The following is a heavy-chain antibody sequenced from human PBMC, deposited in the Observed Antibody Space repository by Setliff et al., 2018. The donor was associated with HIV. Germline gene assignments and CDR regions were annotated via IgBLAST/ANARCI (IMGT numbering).Heavy chain of an antibody. J-gene: IGHJ4*02. Sequence: GESLKVSCKASGYTFTDYFMHWVRQAPGKGLEWVAFIRYDGTNNIYYADSVKGRFTVSRDDSKNTLYLQMNSLKAEDTAVYYCAKDGRNYNIDYWGQGTLVTVSS. D-gene: IGHD4-4*01. CDR2: IRYDGTNNI. V-gene: IGHV3-30*02. CDR1: GYTFTDYF. CDR3: AKDGRNYNIDY.